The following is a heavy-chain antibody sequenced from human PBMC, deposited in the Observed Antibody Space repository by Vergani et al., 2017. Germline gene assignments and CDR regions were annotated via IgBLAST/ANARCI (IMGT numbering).Heavy chain of an antibody. V-gene: IGHV4-59*01. J-gene: IGHJ5*02. D-gene: IGHD3-10*01. CDR3: AKRMVRGVITWFDP. CDR2: IYYSGST. Sequence: QVQLQESGPGLVKPSETLSLTCTVSGGSISSYYWSWIRQPPGKGLEWIGYIYYSGSTNYNPSLKRRVTISVDTSKNQFSLKLSSVTAADTAVYYCAKRMVRGVITWFDPWGQGTLVTVSS. CDR1: GGSISSYY.